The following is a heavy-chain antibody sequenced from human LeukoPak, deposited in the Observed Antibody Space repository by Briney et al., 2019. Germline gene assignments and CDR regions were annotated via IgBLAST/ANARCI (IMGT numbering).Heavy chain of an antibody. V-gene: IGHV4-34*01. D-gene: IGHD6-19*01. CDR3: TRGERLGLDS. CDR2: INHSGST. J-gene: IGHJ4*02. CDR1: GGSFSGYY. Sequence: PSETLSLTCAAYGGSFSGYYWSWIRQPPGKGLEWIGEINHSGSTNYNPSLKSRVTISVDTSKNQFSLKLSSVTAADTAVYYCTRGERLGLDSWGQGTLVTVSS.